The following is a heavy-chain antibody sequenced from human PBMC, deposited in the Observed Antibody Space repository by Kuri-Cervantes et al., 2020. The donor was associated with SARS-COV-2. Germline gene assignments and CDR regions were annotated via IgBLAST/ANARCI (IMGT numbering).Heavy chain of an antibody. D-gene: IGHD2-2*01. V-gene: IGHV4-34*01. CDR3: ARGGCSSTSCYSKHQKNWFDP. CDR2: INHSGST. J-gene: IGHJ5*02. CDR1: GGSFSGYY. Sequence: ESLKISCAVYGGSFSGYYWSWIRQPPGKGLEWIGEINHSGSTNYNPSLKSRVTISVDTSKNQFSLKLSSVTAADTAVYYCARGGCSSTSCYSKHQKNWFDPWGQGTLVTVSS.